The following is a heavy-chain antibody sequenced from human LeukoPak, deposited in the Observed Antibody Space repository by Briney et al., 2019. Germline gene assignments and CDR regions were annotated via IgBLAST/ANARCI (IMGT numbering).Heavy chain of an antibody. J-gene: IGHJ5*02. D-gene: IGHD6-13*01. Sequence: GGSLRLSCAASGFPFSIYAMSWVRQSPGKGLEWVSSITESGAYTYYADSVKGRFTISRDNSKNTLYLQMNSLRVEDTAVFYCAKDFSGSWQFDPWGQGTLATVSS. V-gene: IGHV3-23*01. CDR1: GFPFSIYA. CDR3: AKDFSGSWQFDP. CDR2: ITESGAYT.